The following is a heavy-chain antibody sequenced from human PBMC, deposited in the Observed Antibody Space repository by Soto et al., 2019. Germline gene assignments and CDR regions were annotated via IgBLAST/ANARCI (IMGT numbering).Heavy chain of an antibody. Sequence: QITLKESGPTLVKPTQTLTLTCTFSGFSLSTSGVGVGWIRQSPGKALEWLSLIYWDDDKRYSPSLKSRVTXXXXXXXXXXXXXXXXXXXXXXXXXXXXXXXXXXXXXXXXXAFDIWGQGTMVIVSS. J-gene: IGHJ3*02. V-gene: IGHV2-5*02. CDR1: GFSLSTSGVG. CDR3: XXXXXXXXXXXXXXAFDI. CDR2: IYWDDDK.